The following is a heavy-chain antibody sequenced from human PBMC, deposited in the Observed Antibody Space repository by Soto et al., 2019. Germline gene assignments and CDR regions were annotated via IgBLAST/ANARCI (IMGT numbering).Heavy chain of an antibody. J-gene: IGHJ5*01. CDR1: GDSVSSNSAT. CDR2: TYYRSRWFN. V-gene: IGHV6-1*01. CDR3: ARLRGDSWFDF. Sequence: SQTLSLTCAISGDSVSSNSATWDWIRQSTSRGLEWLGRTYYRSRWFNDYAGSVKGRITINPDTSNNQFSLQLTSLSPDDTAVYYCARLRGDSWFDFWGQGTRVTVSS.